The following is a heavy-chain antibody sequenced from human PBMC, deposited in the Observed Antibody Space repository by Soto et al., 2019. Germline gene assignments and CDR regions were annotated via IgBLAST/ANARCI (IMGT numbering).Heavy chain of an antibody. J-gene: IGHJ6*02. V-gene: IGHV3-30*18. CDR2: ISFDGSNK. D-gene: IGHD6-13*01. Sequence: QVQLVESRGGVVQPGRSLRLSCAASGFTFSSFGMHWVRQAPGKGLEWVAFISFDGSNKYYVDSVKGRFIISRDNSKNTLSLQMNSLKAEDTAVYYCAKDTSKYSNNWPAYYGLDVWGQGTTVTVSS. CDR3: AKDTSKYSNNWPAYYGLDV. CDR1: GFTFSSFG.